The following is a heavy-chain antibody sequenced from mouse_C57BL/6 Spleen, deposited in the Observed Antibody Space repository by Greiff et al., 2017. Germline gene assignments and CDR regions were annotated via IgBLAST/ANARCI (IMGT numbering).Heavy chain of an antibody. CDR3: TPPYYSNTWFAY. CDR1: GYTFTDYE. CDR2: IDPDTGGT. D-gene: IGHD2-5*01. J-gene: IGHJ3*01. V-gene: IGHV1-15*01. Sequence: QVQLQQSGAELVRPGASVTLSCKASGYTFTDYEMHWVKQTPVHGLEWIGAIDPDTGGTAYNQKFKGKAILTADKSSSTAYMELRSLTSEDSAVYYCTPPYYSNTWFAYWGQGTLVTVSA.